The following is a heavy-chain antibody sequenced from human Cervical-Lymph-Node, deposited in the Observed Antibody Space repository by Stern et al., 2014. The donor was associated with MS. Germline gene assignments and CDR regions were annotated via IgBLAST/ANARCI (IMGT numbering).Heavy chain of an antibody. Sequence: VQLVESGAEVKKPGASVRVSCKASGYTFTSYYMYWVRQAPGQGLEWMGTSNPSGGSAIYAQKFQGRVTMTRDTSTSTFYMDLSSLRSEDTAFYYCARDAGYTSSWGYWGQGTLVTVSS. CDR2: SNPSGGSA. CDR1: GYTFTSYY. V-gene: IGHV1-46*01. D-gene: IGHD6-13*01. J-gene: IGHJ4*02. CDR3: ARDAGYTSSWGY.